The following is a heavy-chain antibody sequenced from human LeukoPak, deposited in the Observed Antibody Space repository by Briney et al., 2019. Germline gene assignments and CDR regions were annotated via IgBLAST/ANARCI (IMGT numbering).Heavy chain of an antibody. CDR1: GGTFSSYA. V-gene: IGHV1-69*13. D-gene: IGHD4-11*01. CDR2: IIPIFGTA. J-gene: IGHJ6*03. Sequence: SVKVSCKASGGTFSSYAISWVRQAPGQGLEWMGGIIPIFGTANYAQKFQGRVTITADESTSTAYMELSSLRSEDTAVYYCASNTVTTVVYYYYYMDVWGKGTTVTVSS. CDR3: ASNTVTTVVYYYYYMDV.